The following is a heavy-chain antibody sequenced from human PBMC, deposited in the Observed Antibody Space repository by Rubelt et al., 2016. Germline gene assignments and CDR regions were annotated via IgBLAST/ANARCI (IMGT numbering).Heavy chain of an antibody. CDR2: IYYRGST. CDR1: GGSINSYY. CDR3: ARLIARYSTSSPVDC. Sequence: QLQLQQSGPGLVKPSETLSLTCTVSGGSINSYYWSWIRQPPGKGLEWIGHIYYRGSTNYNPSLKSRVTMSVDTSKNQFSLRLSSVTAADTAVYYCARLIARYSTSSPVDCWGQGTLVTVSS. J-gene: IGHJ4*02. V-gene: IGHV4-59*08. D-gene: IGHD6-6*01.